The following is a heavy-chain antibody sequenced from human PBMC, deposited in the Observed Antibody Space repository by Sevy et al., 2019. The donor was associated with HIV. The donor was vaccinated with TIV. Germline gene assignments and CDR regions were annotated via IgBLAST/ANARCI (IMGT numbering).Heavy chain of an antibody. D-gene: IGHD1-1*01. CDR1: LYSFSNYW. J-gene: IGHJ6*01. CDR3: ARGARGTLPAYYYYGTDV. V-gene: IGHV5-51*01. CDR2: IYPSDSDT. Sequence: GESLKISCKGSLYSFSNYWIGWVRQMPGKGLEWMGIIYPSDSDTRYSPSFQGQVTISAEKSINTAYLQWSSMKASDTAMYYCARGARGTLPAYYYYGTDVWGQGTMVTVSS.